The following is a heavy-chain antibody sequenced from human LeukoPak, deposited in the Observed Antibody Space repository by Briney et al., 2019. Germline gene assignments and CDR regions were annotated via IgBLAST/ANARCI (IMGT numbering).Heavy chain of an antibody. CDR3: ARGPSGWGSLDS. D-gene: IGHD7-27*01. J-gene: IGHJ4*02. V-gene: IGHV3-23*01. CDR2: ISGSGGST. Sequence: GGSLRLSCAASGFTFSSYAMSWVRQAPGKGLEWVSAISGSGGSTYYADSVKGRFTISRDNAKNTLYLQVKSLRAEDTAVYYCARGPSGWGSLDSWGQGTLVTVSS. CDR1: GFTFSSYA.